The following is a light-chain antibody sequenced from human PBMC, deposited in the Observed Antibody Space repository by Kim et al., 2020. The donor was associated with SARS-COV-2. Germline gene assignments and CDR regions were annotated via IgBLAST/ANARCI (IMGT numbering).Light chain of an antibody. CDR2: DTS. Sequence: YLSPGERATLPCRASHSVNNYLAWYQQKPGQAPRLLIYDTSNRATGVPARFSGSGSGRDFTLTINSLEPEDSAVYYCQQRSNWLTFGGGTKVDIK. V-gene: IGKV3-11*02. J-gene: IGKJ4*01. CDR1: HSVNNY. CDR3: QQRSNWLT.